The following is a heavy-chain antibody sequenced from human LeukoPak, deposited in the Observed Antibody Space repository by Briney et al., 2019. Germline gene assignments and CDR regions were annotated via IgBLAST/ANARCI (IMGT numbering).Heavy chain of an antibody. CDR2: IIPIFGTA. D-gene: IGHD3-9*01. CDR3: ARDLDWLNYYFDY. CDR1: GGTFSSYA. V-gene: IGHV1-69*06. Sequence: ASVKVSCKASGGTFSSYAISWVRQAPGQGLEWMGGIIPIFGTANYAQKFQGRVTITADKSTSTAYMELSSLRSEDTAVYYCARDLDWLNYYFDYWGQGTLVTVSS. J-gene: IGHJ4*02.